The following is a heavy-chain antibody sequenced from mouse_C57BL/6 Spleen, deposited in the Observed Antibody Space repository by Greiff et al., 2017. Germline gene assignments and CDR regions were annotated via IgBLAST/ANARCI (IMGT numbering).Heavy chain of an antibody. CDR2: ISSGGSYT. V-gene: IGHV5-6*01. Sequence: EVKLVESGGDLVKPGGSLKLSCAASGFTFSSYGMSWVRQTPYKRLEWVATISSGGSYTYYPDSVKGLFTIFRDNAKKTLYLQMSSLKSEDTAMYYCARDGVYSNYFDVWGTGTTGTVSS. CDR3: ARDGVYSNYFDV. CDR1: GFTFSSYG. D-gene: IGHD2-5*01. J-gene: IGHJ1*03.